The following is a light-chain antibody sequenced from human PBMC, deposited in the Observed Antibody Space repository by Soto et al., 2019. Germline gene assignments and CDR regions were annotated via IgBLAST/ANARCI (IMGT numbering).Light chain of an antibody. CDR3: QQLNSYPLT. J-gene: IGKJ4*01. CDR1: QTISSW. V-gene: IGKV1-9*01. Sequence: DIQMTHSPSTLSVSLLYXXTSXCRASQTISSWLAWYQQKPGKAPKLLIYAASTLQSGVPSRFSGSGSGTEFTLTISSLQPEDFATYYCQQLNSYPLTFGGGTKVDI. CDR2: AAS.